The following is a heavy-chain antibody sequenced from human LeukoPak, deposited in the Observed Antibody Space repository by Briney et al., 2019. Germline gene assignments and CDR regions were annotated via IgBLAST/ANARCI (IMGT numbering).Heavy chain of an antibody. CDR3: ARGDSGYDHFYHMDV. CDR2: INLNSGGT. CDR1: GYTFTGYY. J-gene: IGHJ6*03. V-gene: IGHV1-2*02. D-gene: IGHD5-12*01. Sequence: ASVKVSCKASGYTFTGYYMHWVRQAPGQGLEWMGWINLNSGGTNYAQKFQGRVTMTRDTSISTAYMELSRLRSDDTAVYYCARGDSGYDHFYHMDVWGKGTTVTISS.